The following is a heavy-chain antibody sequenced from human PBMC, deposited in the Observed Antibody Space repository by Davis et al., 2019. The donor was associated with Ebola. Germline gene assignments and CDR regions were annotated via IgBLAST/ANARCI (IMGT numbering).Heavy chain of an antibody. Sequence: GESLKISCKGSGYIFTNYWIGWVRQMPGKGLEWMGVIYTGDSDTRYSPSFRGQVTISADKSTKTAFLQWSSLKASDTAMYYCATLRRTITGMDDGFDIWGQGTMVTVSS. CDR3: ATLRRTITGMDDGFDI. CDR1: GYIFTNYW. J-gene: IGHJ3*02. V-gene: IGHV5-51*01. D-gene: IGHD1-14*01. CDR2: IYTGDSDT.